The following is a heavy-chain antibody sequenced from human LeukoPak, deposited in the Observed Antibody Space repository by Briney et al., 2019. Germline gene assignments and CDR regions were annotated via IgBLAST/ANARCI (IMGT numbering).Heavy chain of an antibody. D-gene: IGHD1-26*01. Sequence: GGSLRLSCLTSGFTFSTNAMSWVRQAPGKGLEWISGISGSGASTYYADSVTGRFTISRDNSRNTLYLQMNSLRGDDTAVYYCAKDVGKWESLHFFDYRGQGTLVTVSS. V-gene: IGHV3-23*01. CDR2: ISGSGAST. CDR3: AKDVGKWESLHFFDY. J-gene: IGHJ4*02. CDR1: GFTFSTNA.